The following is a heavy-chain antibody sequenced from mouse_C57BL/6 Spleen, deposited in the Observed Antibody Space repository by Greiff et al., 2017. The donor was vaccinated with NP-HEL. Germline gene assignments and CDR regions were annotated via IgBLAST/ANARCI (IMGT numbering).Heavy chain of an antibody. J-gene: IGHJ4*01. CDR1: GFSLTSYG. CDR2: IWSDGST. D-gene: IGHD1-1*02. V-gene: IGHV2-6-1*01. Sequence: QVQLKQSGPGLVAPSQSLSITCTVSGFSLTSYGVHWVRQPPGKGLEWLVVIWSDGSTTYNSALKSRLSISKDNSKSQVFLKMNSLQTDDTAMYYCARHGRYVGNDAMDYWGQGTSVTVSS. CDR3: ARHGRYVGNDAMDY.